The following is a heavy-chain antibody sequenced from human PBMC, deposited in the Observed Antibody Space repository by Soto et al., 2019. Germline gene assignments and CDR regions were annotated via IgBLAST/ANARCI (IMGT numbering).Heavy chain of an antibody. Sequence: PGGSLRLSCEGTGFTFSKYSLNWVRQAPGKGLEWVAVIWYDGSNKYYADSVKGRFTISRDNSKNTLYLQMNSLRAEDTAVYYCAREEGGCSGGSCYSALGSFDYWGQGTLVTVSS. CDR3: AREEGGCSGGSCYSALGSFDY. D-gene: IGHD2-15*01. CDR2: IWYDGSNK. V-gene: IGHV3-33*08. CDR1: GFTFSKYS. J-gene: IGHJ4*02.